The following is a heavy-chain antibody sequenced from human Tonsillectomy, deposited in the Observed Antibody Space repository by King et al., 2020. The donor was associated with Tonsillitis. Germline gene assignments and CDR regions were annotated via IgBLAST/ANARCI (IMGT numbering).Heavy chain of an antibody. CDR1: GFTFSDYY. CDR2: NSSSSSYT. Sequence: VQLVESGGGLIKPGGSLRLSCAASGFTFSDYYMSWIRQAPGKGLEWVSYNSSSSSYTNYAESVKGRFTISRDNAKNSLYLQMNSLRAEDTAVYYCAAAWRYFDLWGRGTLVTVSS. J-gene: IGHJ2*01. CDR3: AAAWRYFDL. V-gene: IGHV3-11*06. D-gene: IGHD3-3*01.